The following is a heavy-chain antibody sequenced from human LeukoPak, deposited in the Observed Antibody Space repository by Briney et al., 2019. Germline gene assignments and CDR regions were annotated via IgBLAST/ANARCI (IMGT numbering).Heavy chain of an antibody. CDR2: INPKSGGT. CDR3: ARDVRGAAAGNDYYMDV. D-gene: IGHD6-13*01. J-gene: IGHJ6*03. CDR1: GYTFTGYF. Sequence: ASVKVSCKASGYTFTGYFIHWVRQAPGQGLQWMGWINPKSGGTNYAQEYQGRVTLTRDTSVSTIYLEMSRLTSDDTAVYYCARDVRGAAAGNDYYMDVWGRGTTVTVSS. V-gene: IGHV1-2*02.